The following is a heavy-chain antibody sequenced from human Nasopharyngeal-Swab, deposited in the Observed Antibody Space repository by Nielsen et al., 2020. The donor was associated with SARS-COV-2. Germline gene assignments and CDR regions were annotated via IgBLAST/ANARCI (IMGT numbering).Heavy chain of an antibody. CDR3: ARNRGNYFDY. V-gene: IGHV1-46*01. CDR1: GYPFTSYY. Sequence: GSQTVSCTASGYPFTSYYMHWVRRAPGQGLEWMGIINPSGGSTSYAQKFQGRVTMTRDTSTSTVYMELSSLRSEDTAVYYCARNRGNYFDYWGQGTLVTVSS. CDR2: INPSGGST. J-gene: IGHJ4*02.